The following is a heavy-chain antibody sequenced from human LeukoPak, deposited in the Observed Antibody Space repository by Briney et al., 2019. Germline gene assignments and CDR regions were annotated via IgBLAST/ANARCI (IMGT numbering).Heavy chain of an antibody. CDR1: GGSISSGSYY. V-gene: IGHV4-61*02. J-gene: IGHJ4*02. CDR2: IYTSGST. D-gene: IGHD2-2*01. CDR3: ARDRQLLFDY. Sequence: SQTLSLTCTVSGGSISSGSYYWSWIRQPAGKGLEWIGRIYTSGSTNYNPSLKSRVTISVDTSKNPFSLKLSSVTAADTAVYYCARDRQLLFDYWGQGTLVTVSS.